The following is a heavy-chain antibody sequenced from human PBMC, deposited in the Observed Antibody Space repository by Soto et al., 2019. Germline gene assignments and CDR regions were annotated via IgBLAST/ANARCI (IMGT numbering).Heavy chain of an antibody. D-gene: IGHD2-21*01. Sequence: QVHLQQWGAGLLKPSETLSLTCGVYGGSLRGSYWSWIRQPPGKALEWLRQVTHSGSTTFNPSLKSRVSVSVDTSDNQFSLKLTSVTAADTAVYYCARGHIPVYGPVPDYFDSWGQGTLVTVSS. CDR3: ARGHIPVYGPVPDYFDS. CDR1: GGSLRGSY. CDR2: VTHSGST. J-gene: IGHJ4*02. V-gene: IGHV4-34*02.